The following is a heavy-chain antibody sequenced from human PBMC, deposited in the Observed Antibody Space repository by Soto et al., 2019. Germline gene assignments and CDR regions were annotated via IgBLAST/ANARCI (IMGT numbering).Heavy chain of an antibody. CDR1: GRSISSGGYY. CDR3: ARGSRGWNWFDP. J-gene: IGHJ5*02. D-gene: IGHD5-12*01. V-gene: IGHV4-31*03. CDR2: IYYSGST. Sequence: SETLSLTCTVSGRSISSGGYYWSWIRQHPGKGLEWIGYIYYSGSTYYNPSLESRVTISVDTSKNQFSLKLSSVTAADTAVYYCARGSRGWNWFDPWGQGTLVTVSS.